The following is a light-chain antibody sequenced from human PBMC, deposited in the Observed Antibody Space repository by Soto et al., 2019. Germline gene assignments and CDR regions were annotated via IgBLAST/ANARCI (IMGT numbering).Light chain of an antibody. Sequence: DLITHPPLSLPITHRQPPSISCRANQSLANRDSIAYFTWYQQRPGRAPRRLIYQASNWQSGVPARFSGSGSGTDFALKISSVQPEDVAAYYCLQRTHCPLTFGQGTRLEIK. CDR3: LQRTHCPLT. CDR1: QSLANRDSIAY. V-gene: IGKV2D-30*01. CDR2: QAS. J-gene: IGKJ5*01.